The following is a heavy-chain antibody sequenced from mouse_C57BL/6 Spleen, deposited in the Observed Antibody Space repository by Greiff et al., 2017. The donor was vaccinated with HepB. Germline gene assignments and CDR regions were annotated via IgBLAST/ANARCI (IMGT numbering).Heavy chain of an antibody. D-gene: IGHD1-1*01. Sequence: EVQVVESGGGLVKPGGSLKLSCAASGFTFSDYGMHWVRQAPEKGLEWVAYISSGSSTIYYADTVKGRFTISRDNAKNTLFLQMTSLRSEDTAMYYCARAGGSSYGYFDVWGTGTTVTVSS. J-gene: IGHJ1*03. V-gene: IGHV5-17*01. CDR2: ISSGSSTI. CDR3: ARAGGSSYGYFDV. CDR1: GFTFSDYG.